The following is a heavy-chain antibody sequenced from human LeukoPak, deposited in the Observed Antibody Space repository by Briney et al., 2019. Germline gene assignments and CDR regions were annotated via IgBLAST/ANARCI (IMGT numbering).Heavy chain of an antibody. Sequence: ASVKVSCKASGYTFTSYYMHWVRQAPGQGLEWMGIINPSGGSTSYAQKFQGSVTMTRDTSTSTVYMELSSLRSEDTAVYYCARTRSVLRFLEWLFLGPFDYWGQGTLVTVSS. CDR3: ARTRSVLRFLEWLFLGPFDY. J-gene: IGHJ4*02. CDR1: GYTFTSYY. CDR2: INPSGGST. D-gene: IGHD3-3*01. V-gene: IGHV1-46*01.